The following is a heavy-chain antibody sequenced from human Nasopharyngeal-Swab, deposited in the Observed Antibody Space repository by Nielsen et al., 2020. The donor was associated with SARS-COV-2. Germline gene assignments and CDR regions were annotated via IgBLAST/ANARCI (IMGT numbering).Heavy chain of an antibody. CDR1: GDTFTNSA. Sequence: SVKVSCKTSGDTFTNSAISWVRQAPGQGLEWMGGIVPALGLPNYAQKFRGRVTISADRSTTTSYWELSSLRSEDTAIYYCAREGEYGAYDAPDYWGQGTLVTVSS. J-gene: IGHJ4*02. CDR3: AREGEYGAYDAPDY. V-gene: IGHV1-69*10. D-gene: IGHD5-12*01. CDR2: IVPALGLP.